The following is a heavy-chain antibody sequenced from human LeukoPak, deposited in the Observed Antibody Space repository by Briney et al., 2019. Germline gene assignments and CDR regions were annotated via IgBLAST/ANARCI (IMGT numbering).Heavy chain of an antibody. CDR1: GFTFSSYE. CDR2: ISSSGSAI. V-gene: IGHV3-48*03. J-gene: IGHJ3*02. CDR3: ARDGMVRGVIIWDAFDI. Sequence: PGGSLRLSCAASGFTFSSYEMSWVRQAPGKGLEWVSCISSSGSAIYYADSVKGRFTISRDNAKNSLYLQMNSLRDEDTAVYYCARDGMVRGVIIWDAFDIWGQGTMVTVSS. D-gene: IGHD3-10*01.